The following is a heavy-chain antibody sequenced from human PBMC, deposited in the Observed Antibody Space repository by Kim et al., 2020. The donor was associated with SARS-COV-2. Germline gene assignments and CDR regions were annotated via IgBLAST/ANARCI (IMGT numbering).Heavy chain of an antibody. D-gene: IGHD3-10*01. Sequence: PSLKSRVTISVDTSKNQFSLKLSSVTAADTAVYYCAILGMVRGVIYYFDYWGQGTLVTVSS. J-gene: IGHJ4*02. CDR3: AILGMVRGVIYYFDY. V-gene: IGHV4-31*02.